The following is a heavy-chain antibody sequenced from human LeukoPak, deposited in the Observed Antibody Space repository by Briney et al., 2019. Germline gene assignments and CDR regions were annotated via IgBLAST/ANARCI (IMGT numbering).Heavy chain of an antibody. J-gene: IGHJ5*02. Sequence: GGSLRLSCAASGSTFSSYDMHWVRQATGKGLEWVSAIGTAGDTYYPGSVKGRFTISRENAKNSLYLQMNSLRAGDTAVYYCARDYTSLAAAGDLWFDPWGQGTLVTVSS. CDR2: IGTAGDT. V-gene: IGHV3-13*01. CDR1: GSTFSSYD. D-gene: IGHD6-13*01. CDR3: ARDYTSLAAAGDLWFDP.